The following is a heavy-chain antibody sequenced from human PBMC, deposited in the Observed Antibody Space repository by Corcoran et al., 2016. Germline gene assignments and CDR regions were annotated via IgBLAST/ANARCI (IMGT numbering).Heavy chain of an antibody. CDR3: AREMYGSGSYYNYYYGMDV. V-gene: IGHV6-1*01. J-gene: IGHJ6*02. D-gene: IGHD3-10*01. CDR1: GDSVSSNSAA. CDR2: TYYRSKWYN. Sequence: QVQLQQSGPGLVKPSQTLSLTCAISGDSVSSNSAAWNWIRQSPSRGLEWLGRTYYRSKWYNDYAVSGKSRITINPDTSKNQFSLQLNSVTPEDTAVYYCAREMYGSGSYYNYYYGMDVWGQGTTVTVSS.